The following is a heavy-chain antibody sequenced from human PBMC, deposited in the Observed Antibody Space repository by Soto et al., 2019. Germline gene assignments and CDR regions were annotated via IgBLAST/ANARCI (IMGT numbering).Heavy chain of an antibody. CDR1: GFTFSDYY. CDR3: ARDLAQSRYYYGSGNQVVGMGV. D-gene: IGHD3-10*01. V-gene: IGHV3-11*06. Sequence: GASVRLSCAPSGFTFSDYYMSWIRKAPGKGLEWVSYISSSSSYTNYADSVKCRFTISRDNAKNSLYLQMNSLRAEDTAVYYCARDLAQSRYYYGSGNQVVGMGVWGQGTTVTVSS. J-gene: IGHJ6*01. CDR2: ISSSSSYT.